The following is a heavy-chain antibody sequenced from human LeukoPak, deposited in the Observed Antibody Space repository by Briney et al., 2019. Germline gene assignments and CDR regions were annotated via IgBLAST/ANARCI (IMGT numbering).Heavy chain of an antibody. CDR3: ARIAVTYTFDY. D-gene: IGHD4-17*01. Sequence: PGGSLRLSCAASGFTFSNYWMHWVRQAPGKGLVWVSRINSDGINTSYADSVKGRFTISRDNAKNSLYLQMNSLRAEDTAVYYCARIAVTYTFDYWGQGTLVTVSS. CDR1: GFTFSNYW. V-gene: IGHV3-74*01. J-gene: IGHJ4*02. CDR2: INSDGINT.